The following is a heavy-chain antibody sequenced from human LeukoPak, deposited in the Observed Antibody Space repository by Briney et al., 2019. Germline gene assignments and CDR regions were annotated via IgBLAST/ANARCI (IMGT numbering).Heavy chain of an antibody. J-gene: IGHJ4*02. Sequence: GGSLRLSCAASGFTFSDYYMSWIRQAPGKGLEWVSYISSGGSTIYYADSVKGRFTISRDNAKNSLYLQMNSLRAEDTAVYYCAGAGLRYFDWLLDWGQGTLVTVSS. V-gene: IGHV3-11*01. CDR2: ISSGGSTI. CDR3: AGAGLRYFDWLLD. D-gene: IGHD3-9*01. CDR1: GFTFSDYY.